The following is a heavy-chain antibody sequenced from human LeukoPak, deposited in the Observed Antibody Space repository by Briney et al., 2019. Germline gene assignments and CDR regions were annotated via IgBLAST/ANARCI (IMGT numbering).Heavy chain of an antibody. CDR1: GFHLCVFW. CDR2: IRHEGREK. D-gene: IGHD6-19*01. CDR3: VRGFPGALAGDS. Sequence: GGSLRRSRARSGFHLCVFWMFWVRQALGDGLVWVGYIRHEGREKQSLVYVRRRLTISKDDAKNSVYLQMSSLRAEDTAVYYCVRGFPGALAGDSWGQGTLVTVSS. J-gene: IGHJ5*02. V-gene: IGHV3-7*01.